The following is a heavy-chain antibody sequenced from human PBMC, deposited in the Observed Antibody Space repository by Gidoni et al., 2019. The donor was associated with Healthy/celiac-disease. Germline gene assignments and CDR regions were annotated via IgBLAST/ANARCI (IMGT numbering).Heavy chain of an antibody. CDR3: AREGSLLGVITTAAFDI. CDR1: GFTCSSES. V-gene: IGHV3-21*01. CDR2: ISCSGSYI. J-gene: IGHJ3*02. Sequence: EVQLVESGGGLVKPGGSRRRAGGASGFTCSSESMNWVRQAPGQGLEWVSSISCSGSYIYYADSVTGRFTISRDNAKNSLYLQMNSLGAEDTAVYYCAREGSLLGVITTAAFDIWGQGTMVTVSS. D-gene: IGHD3-22*01.